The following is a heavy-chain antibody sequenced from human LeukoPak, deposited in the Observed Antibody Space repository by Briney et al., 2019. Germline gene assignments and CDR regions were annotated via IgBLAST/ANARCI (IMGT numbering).Heavy chain of an antibody. Sequence: GGSLRLSCAASGYTFGDYAMSWVRQAPGKGLEWVSSITSIAASTYYADSVKGRFTISKDNSKNTLSLQMNSLRAEDTAVYYCAKAGGSKTYGDYYFDYWGQGTLVTVSS. V-gene: IGHV3-23*01. J-gene: IGHJ4*02. D-gene: IGHD4-17*01. CDR3: AKAGGSKTYGDYYFDY. CDR2: ITSIAAST. CDR1: GYTFGDYA.